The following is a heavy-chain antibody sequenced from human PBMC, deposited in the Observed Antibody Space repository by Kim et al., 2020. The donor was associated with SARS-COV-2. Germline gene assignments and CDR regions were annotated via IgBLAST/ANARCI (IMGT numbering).Heavy chain of an antibody. CDR3: ARRSRDGYKIDY. D-gene: IGHD5-12*01. CDR2: INHSGST. Sequence: SETLSLTCAVYGGSFSGYYWSWIRQPPGKGLEWIGEINHSGSTNYNPSLKSRVTISVDTSKNQFSLKLSSVTAAATAVYYCARRSRDGYKIDYWGQGTLVTVSS. V-gene: IGHV4-34*01. J-gene: IGHJ4*02. CDR1: GGSFSGYY.